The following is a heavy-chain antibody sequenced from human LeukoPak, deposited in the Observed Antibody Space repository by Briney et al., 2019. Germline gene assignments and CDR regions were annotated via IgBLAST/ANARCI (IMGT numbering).Heavy chain of an antibody. J-gene: IGHJ6*02. V-gene: IGHV5-51*01. CDR3: ARGVVGANDYFYGMDV. D-gene: IGHD1-26*01. CDR1: GYSFTSHW. Sequence: GESLKISCKGSGYSFTSHWIAWVRQMPGKGLEWMGIIYPGNPETRYSPSFQGQVTMPADKSIRTAYLQWSSLKASDTAIYYCARGVVGANDYFYGMDVWGQGTTVTVSS. CDR2: IYPGNPET.